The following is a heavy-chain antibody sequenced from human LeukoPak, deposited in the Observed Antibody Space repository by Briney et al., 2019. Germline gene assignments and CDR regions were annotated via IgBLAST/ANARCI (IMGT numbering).Heavy chain of an antibody. V-gene: IGHV3-74*01. D-gene: IGHD3-16*01. Sequence: PGESLRLSCAASGITFSYYWMHWVRQAPGKGLVWVSRIDADGSSATYADSVKGRFTISRGNAKNTLYLQMSSLRAEDSAVYYCAKRGGYETMAAFDYWGQGTLVTVSS. CDR2: IDADGSSA. CDR3: AKRGGYETMAAFDY. J-gene: IGHJ4*02. CDR1: GITFSYYW.